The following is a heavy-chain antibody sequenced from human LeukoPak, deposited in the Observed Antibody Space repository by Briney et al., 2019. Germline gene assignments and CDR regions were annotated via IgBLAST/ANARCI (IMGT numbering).Heavy chain of an antibody. CDR3: ARDLLLWFGELSGDSDY. CDR2: IWYDGSDK. J-gene: IGHJ4*02. Sequence: GRSLRLSCAASGFTFSTYGMHWVRQAPGKGLEWVAVIWYDGSDKYYADSVKGRFTISRDNSKNTLYLQMNSLRVEDTAVYYCARDLLLWFGELSGDSDYWGQGTLVTVSS. CDR1: GFTFSTYG. D-gene: IGHD3-10*01. V-gene: IGHV3-33*01.